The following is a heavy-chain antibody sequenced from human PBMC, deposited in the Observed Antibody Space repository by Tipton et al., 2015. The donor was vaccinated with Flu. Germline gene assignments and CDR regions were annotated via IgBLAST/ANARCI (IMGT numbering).Heavy chain of an antibody. J-gene: IGHJ1*01. CDR1: GFTFGSYA. V-gene: IGHV3-23*01. D-gene: IGHD3-22*01. CDR3: VLDHYDSRGHFEYFQH. CDR2: ISGSGTNT. Sequence: SLRLSCAASGFTFGSYALSWVRQAPGKGLEWVSSISGSGTNTYYADSVKGRLTISRDNAKDTLYLQMNSLRAEDTAVYFCVLDHYDSRGHFEYFQHWGQGTLVTVSS.